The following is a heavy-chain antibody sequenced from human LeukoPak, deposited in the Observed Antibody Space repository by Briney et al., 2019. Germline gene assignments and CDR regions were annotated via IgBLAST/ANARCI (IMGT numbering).Heavy chain of an antibody. J-gene: IGHJ4*02. CDR3: AKSGGVGRFGELPALDY. Sequence: PGGSLRLSCAASGFTVSSDYMSWVRQAPGKGLEWVSVIYSGGSTYYADSVKGRFTISRDNSKNTLYLQMNSLRAEDTAVYYCAKSGGVGRFGELPALDYWGQGTLVTVSS. V-gene: IGHV3-66*01. D-gene: IGHD3-10*01. CDR1: GFTVSSDY. CDR2: IYSGGST.